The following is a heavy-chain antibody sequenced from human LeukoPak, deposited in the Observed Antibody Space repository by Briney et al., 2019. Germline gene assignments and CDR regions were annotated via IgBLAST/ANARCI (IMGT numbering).Heavy chain of an antibody. Sequence: SETLSLTCAVYGGSFSGYYWGWIRQPPGKGLEGIGSIYHSGSTYYNPSLKSRVTISVDTSKNQFSLKLNCVTAADTAVYYCVRGVWGSYRYGYWGQGTLVTVSS. J-gene: IGHJ4*02. CDR1: GGSFSGYY. V-gene: IGHV4-38-2*01. CDR3: VRGVWGSYRYGY. D-gene: IGHD3-16*02. CDR2: IYHSGST.